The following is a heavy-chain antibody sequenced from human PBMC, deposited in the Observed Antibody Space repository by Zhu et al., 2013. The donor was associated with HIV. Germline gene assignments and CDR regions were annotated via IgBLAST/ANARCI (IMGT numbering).Heavy chain of an antibody. V-gene: IGHV1-69*06. CDR2: IIFXFATA. Sequence: QVQLVQSGAEVTKPGSSLKVSCKASGGSFSNSAITWVRQAPGQGLEWMGGIIFXFATASYAQKFQGRVTITADKSTSTAYMELSSLRSEDTAVYYXARAGLGXVLVLGVLLDYWGQGPWSPSP. CDR3: ARAGLGXVLVLGVLLDY. J-gene: IGHJ4*02. CDR1: GGSFSNSA. D-gene: IGHD6-13*01.